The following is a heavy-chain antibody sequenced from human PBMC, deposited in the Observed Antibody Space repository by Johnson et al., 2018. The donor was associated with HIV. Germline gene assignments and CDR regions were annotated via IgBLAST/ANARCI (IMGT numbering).Heavy chain of an antibody. J-gene: IGHJ3*02. CDR3: ARACRDGYTCDAFDI. CDR2: LFSGGST. Sequence: VQLVESGGGLVQPGGSLRLSCAASGFTVSSYYMSWVRQAPGKGLEWVSVLFSGGSTYYADSVKGRFTISRDNSKKTRYLQMNSLRAEDTAVYYCARACRDGYTCDAFDIWGQGTMVTVSS. CDR1: GFTVSSYY. V-gene: IGHV3-66*01. D-gene: IGHD5-24*01.